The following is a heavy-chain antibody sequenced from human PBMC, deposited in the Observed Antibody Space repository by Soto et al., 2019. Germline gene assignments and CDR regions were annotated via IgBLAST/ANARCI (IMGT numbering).Heavy chain of an antibody. Sequence: GGSLRLSCAASGFTFSSYAMSRVRQAPGKGLEWVSAISGSGGSTYYADSVKGRFTISRDNSKNTLYLQMNSLRAEDTAVYYCAKSPGSRITLLAYWGQGTLVTVSS. CDR2: ISGSGGST. CDR1: GFTFSSYA. V-gene: IGHV3-23*01. J-gene: IGHJ4*02. CDR3: AKSPGSRITLLAY. D-gene: IGHD3-10*02.